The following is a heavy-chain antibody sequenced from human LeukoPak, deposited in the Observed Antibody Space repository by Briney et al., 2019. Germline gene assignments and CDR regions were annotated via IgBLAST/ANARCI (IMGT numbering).Heavy chain of an antibody. V-gene: IGHV4-38-2*01. Sequence: PAETLTLTCAVSNYPITSDYYWVWLRPPPGQVLELIGQIFHSGIAHYNPSLKSRFTISMDTSRNQVSLNLNSLTAADTAVYFCGRAGLGTAYNRFYYYIDVWGKGTTVTVSS. CDR2: IFHSGIA. J-gene: IGHJ6*03. CDR1: NYPITSDYY. CDR3: GRAGLGTAYNRFYYYIDV. D-gene: IGHD1-1*01.